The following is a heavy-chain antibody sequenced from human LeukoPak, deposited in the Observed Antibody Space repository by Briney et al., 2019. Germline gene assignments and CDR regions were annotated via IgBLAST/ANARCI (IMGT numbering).Heavy chain of an antibody. CDR1: GFTFSSYS. Sequence: GGSLRLSCAASGFTFSSYSMNWVRQAPGKGLEWVSSISSSSSYIYYADSVKGRFTISRDNAKNSLYLQMNSLRAEDTAVYYCARERLLGAFDIWGQGTMVTVSS. J-gene: IGHJ3*02. CDR2: ISSSSSYI. CDR3: ARERLLGAFDI. D-gene: IGHD1-26*01. V-gene: IGHV3-21*01.